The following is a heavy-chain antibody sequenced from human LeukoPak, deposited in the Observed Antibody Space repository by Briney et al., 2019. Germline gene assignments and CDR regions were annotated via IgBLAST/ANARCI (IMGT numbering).Heavy chain of an antibody. V-gene: IGHV3-13*01. CDR3: ARESDHPGDYYMDV. D-gene: IGHD1-14*01. CDR2: IGTTGDT. J-gene: IGHJ6*03. CDR1: GFTFSRYD. Sequence: PGGSLRLSCAASGFTFSRYDMHWVRQVTGRGLEWVSAIGTTGDTYYPGSVKGRFTISRDNSKNTLYLQMNSLRAEDTAVYYCARESDHPGDYYMDVWGKGTTVTVSS.